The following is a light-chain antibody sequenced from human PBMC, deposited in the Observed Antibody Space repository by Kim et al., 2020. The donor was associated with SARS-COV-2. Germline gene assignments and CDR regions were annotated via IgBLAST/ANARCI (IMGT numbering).Light chain of an antibody. CDR3: AAWDASLSGHV. Sequence: GRGCGEWYGRVPGGAGERLIESDRRRPSGVPDRFSGSKSGTSASLAISGLRSEDEADYHCAAWDASLSGHVFGTGTKVTVL. J-gene: IGLJ1*01. V-gene: IGLV1-47*02. CDR2: SDR. CDR1: GRGC.